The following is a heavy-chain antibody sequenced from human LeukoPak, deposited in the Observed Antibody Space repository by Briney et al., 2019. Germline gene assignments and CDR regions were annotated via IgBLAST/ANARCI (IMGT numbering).Heavy chain of an antibody. CDR2: IIPIFGTA. V-gene: IGHV1-69*13. D-gene: IGHD3/OR15-3a*01. Sequence: SVKVSXKASGGTFSSYAISWVRQAPGQGLEWMGGIIPIFGTANYAQKFQGRVTITADESTSTAYMELSSLRSEDTAVYYCARTAEGYFLTGYYYDYWGQGTLVTVSS. J-gene: IGHJ4*02. CDR3: ARTAEGYFLTGYYYDY. CDR1: GGTFSSYA.